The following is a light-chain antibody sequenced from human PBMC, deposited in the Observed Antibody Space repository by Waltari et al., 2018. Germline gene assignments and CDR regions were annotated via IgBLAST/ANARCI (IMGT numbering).Light chain of an antibody. J-gene: IGKJ2*01. CDR3: MQGTHWPYT. CDR1: QSLVHSDGNTH. V-gene: IGKV2-30*02. CDR2: RVS. Sequence: VVMTQSPLSLPVTLGQPASISCKSSQSLVHSDGNTHLNWFQQRPGQSPRRLLYRVSIRESGVPDRFSGSGSGTDFTLKISRVEAEDVGVYYCMQGTHWPYTFGQGTRLDIK.